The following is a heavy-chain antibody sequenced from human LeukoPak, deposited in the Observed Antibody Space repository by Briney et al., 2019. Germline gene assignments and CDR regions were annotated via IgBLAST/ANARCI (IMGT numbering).Heavy chain of an antibody. CDR2: IYYSGST. V-gene: IGHV4-59*01. J-gene: IGHJ4*02. CDR3: ARDRVGELGN. D-gene: IGHD3-10*01. CDR1: GGSISRYY. Sequence: SETLSLTCTVSGGSISRYYWSWIRQPPGEGLEWIGYIYYSGSTNYNPSLKSRVTISVDTSKNQFSLKLSSVTAADTAVYYCARDRVGELGNWGQGTLVTVSS.